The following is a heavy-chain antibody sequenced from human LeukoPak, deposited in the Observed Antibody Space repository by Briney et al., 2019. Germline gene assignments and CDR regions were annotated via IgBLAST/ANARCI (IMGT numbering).Heavy chain of an antibody. D-gene: IGHD3-16*01. V-gene: IGHV3-30-3*01. Sequence: PGRSLRLSCAASGFTLGDYAVYWVRQAPGKGLEWVAYVSHGGHSQYYADSVKGRVTLSRDDPNNTVYLELNSLRPDDTAVYYCGRDYAWTYCIDLWGQGTLVTASS. CDR2: VSHGGHSQ. CDR3: GRDYAWTYCIDL. CDR1: GFTLGDYA. J-gene: IGHJ5*02.